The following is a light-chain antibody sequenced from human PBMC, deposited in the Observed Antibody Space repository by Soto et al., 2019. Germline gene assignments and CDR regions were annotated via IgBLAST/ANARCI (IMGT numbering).Light chain of an antibody. CDR1: QSVSSSY. J-gene: IGKJ5*01. Sequence: EIVMTQSPSTLSVSPWERSTLSCMASQSVSSSYLAWYQQKPGQAPRLLIYGASSRATGIPARFSGSGSGTDFTLTISRLKPEDFAVYYCQQYGSSPPITFGQGTRLEI. V-gene: IGKV3-20*01. CDR3: QQYGSSPPIT. CDR2: GAS.